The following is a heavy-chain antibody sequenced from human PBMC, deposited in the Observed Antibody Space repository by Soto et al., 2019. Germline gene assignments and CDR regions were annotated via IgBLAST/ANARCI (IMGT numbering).Heavy chain of an antibody. V-gene: IGHV4-34*01. D-gene: IGHD2-15*01. CDR3: ARVIRDIVVVVASTQGPYYYYYMDV. J-gene: IGHJ6*03. CDR1: GGSFSGYY. Sequence: SGTLSLTCAFYGGSFSGYYWSWIRQPPGKGLEWIGEINHSGSTNYNPSLKSRVTISVDTSKNQFSLKLSSVTAADTAVYYCARVIRDIVVVVASTQGPYYYYYMDVWGKGTTVTVSS. CDR2: INHSGST.